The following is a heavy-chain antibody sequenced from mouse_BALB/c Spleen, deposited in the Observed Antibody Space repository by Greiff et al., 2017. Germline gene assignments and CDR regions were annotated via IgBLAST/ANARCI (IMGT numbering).Heavy chain of an antibody. CDR1: GYTFTSYW. Sequence: VKLMESGAELARPGASVKLSCKASGYTFTSYWMQWVKQRPGQGLEWIGAIYPGDGDTRYTQKFKGKATLTADQSSSTAYMQLSSLASEDSAVYYCASIWDWYFDVWGAGTTVTVSS. V-gene: IGHV1-87*01. CDR3: ASIWDWYFDV. CDR2: IYPGDGDT. D-gene: IGHD4-1*01. J-gene: IGHJ1*01.